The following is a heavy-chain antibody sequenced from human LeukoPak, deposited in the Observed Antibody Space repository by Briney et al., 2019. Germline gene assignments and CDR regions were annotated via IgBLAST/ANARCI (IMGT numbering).Heavy chain of an antibody. Sequence: GGSLRLSCAASGFTFSSYGMHWVRQAPGKGLEWVAVISYDVGKKYYADSVKGRFTISRDNSKNTLYLQMNSLRAEDTAVYYCAKDDYYDTSGYRGWGQGTLVTVSS. D-gene: IGHD3-22*01. CDR1: GFTFSSYG. CDR2: ISYDVGKK. J-gene: IGHJ4*02. V-gene: IGHV3-30*18. CDR3: AKDDYYDTSGYRG.